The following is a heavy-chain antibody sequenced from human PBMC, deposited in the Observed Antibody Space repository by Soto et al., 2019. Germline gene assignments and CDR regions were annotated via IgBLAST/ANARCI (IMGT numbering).Heavy chain of an antibody. J-gene: IGHJ4*02. D-gene: IGHD3-10*01. Sequence: SGPTLVNPTQTLTLTCTFSGFSLSTSGVAVGWIRQPPGRALEWLALIYWDDDKRYSPSLKSRLTITKDTSKNQVVLTMTNMDPVDTATYYCAHSTRGSEAYLSHLAYWGQGTLVTVSS. CDR1: GFSLSTSGVA. CDR2: IYWDDDK. CDR3: AHSTRGSEAYLSHLAY. V-gene: IGHV2-5*02.